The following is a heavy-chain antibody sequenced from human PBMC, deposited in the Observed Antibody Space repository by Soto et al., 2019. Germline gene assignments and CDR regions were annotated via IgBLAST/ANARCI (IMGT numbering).Heavy chain of an antibody. CDR1: GFTFSSYA. V-gene: IGHV3-23*01. J-gene: IGHJ6*03. CDR2: ISGSGGST. CDR3: AKDWGVLWFGELLVGHYYYYMDV. Sequence: GGSLRLSCAASGFTFSSYAMSWVRQAPGKGLEWVSAISGSGGSTYYADSVKGRFTISRDNSKNTLYLQMNSLRAEDTAVYYCAKDWGVLWFGELLVGHYYYYMDVWGKGTTVTVSS. D-gene: IGHD3-10*01.